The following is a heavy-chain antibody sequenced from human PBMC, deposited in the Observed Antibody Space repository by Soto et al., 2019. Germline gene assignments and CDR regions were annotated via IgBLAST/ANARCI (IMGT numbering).Heavy chain of an antibody. CDR2: ISAYNGNT. D-gene: IGHD2-2*01. Sequence: QVQLVQSGAEVKKPGASVKVSCKASGYTFTSYGISWVRQAPGQGLEWMGWISAYNGNTNYAQKLQGRVTMTTHTSTSTAYVELGGLSLEDPAVYYCGREPPPSFNWGQEPLVTVSS. V-gene: IGHV1-18*01. CDR1: GYTFTSYG. J-gene: IGHJ4*02. CDR3: GREPPPSFN.